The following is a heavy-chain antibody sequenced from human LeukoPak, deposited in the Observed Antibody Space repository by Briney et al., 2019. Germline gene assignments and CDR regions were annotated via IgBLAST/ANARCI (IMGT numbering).Heavy chain of an antibody. J-gene: IGHJ4*02. CDR2: ISAYNGNT. V-gene: IGHV1-18*01. Sequence: ASVKVSCKASGYTFTSYDISWVRQAPGQGLEWMGWISAYNGNTNYAQKLQGRVTMTTDTSTSTAYMELRSLRSDDTAVYYCARDDVAAVQFDYWGQGTLVTVSS. CDR3: ARDDVAAVQFDY. D-gene: IGHD6-13*01. CDR1: GYTFTSYD.